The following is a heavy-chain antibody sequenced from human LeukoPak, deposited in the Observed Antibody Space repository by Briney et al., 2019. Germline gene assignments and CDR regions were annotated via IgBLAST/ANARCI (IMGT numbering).Heavy chain of an antibody. V-gene: IGHV4-59*01. CDR1: GGSISSYY. D-gene: IGHD3-22*01. CDR3: ATQTYYYDSSGYYYDAFNAFDI. J-gene: IGHJ3*02. Sequence: SETLSLTCTVSGGSISSYYWSWIRQLPGKGLEWIGYIYYSGSTNYNPSLKSRVTISVDTSKNQFSLKLSSVTAADTAVYYCATQTYYYDSSGYYYDAFNAFDIWGQGTMVTVSS. CDR2: IYYSGST.